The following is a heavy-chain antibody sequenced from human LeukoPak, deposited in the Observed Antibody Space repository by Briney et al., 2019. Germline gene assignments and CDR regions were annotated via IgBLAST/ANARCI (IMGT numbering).Heavy chain of an antibody. CDR3: ARVRGSYYQDY. J-gene: IGHJ4*02. Sequence: GGSLRLSCAASGFTISSYNMNWVRQAPGKGLEWVSYISSSTNTIYYADSVKGRFTISRDNAKNSLYLQMNSLRAEDTAVYYCARVRGSYYQDYWGQGTLVTVSS. CDR1: GFTISSYN. CDR2: ISSSTNTI. V-gene: IGHV3-48*04. D-gene: IGHD3-10*01.